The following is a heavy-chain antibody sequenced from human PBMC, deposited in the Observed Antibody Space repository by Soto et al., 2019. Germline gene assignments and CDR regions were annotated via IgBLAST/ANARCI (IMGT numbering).Heavy chain of an antibody. CDR1: GFSFTTAGVA. Sequence: SGPTLVNPTQTLTLTCTFSGFSFTTAGVAVGWIRQTPGGALEWLTLIYYNDDRRFSPSLKTRLTITGDTSKNQVVLSLTNVDPGDTATYFCAQSDGGYEIIYFDSWGQGIPVTVSS. CDR2: IYYNDDR. D-gene: IGHD5-12*01. J-gene: IGHJ4*02. V-gene: IGHV2-5*01. CDR3: AQSDGGYEIIYFDS.